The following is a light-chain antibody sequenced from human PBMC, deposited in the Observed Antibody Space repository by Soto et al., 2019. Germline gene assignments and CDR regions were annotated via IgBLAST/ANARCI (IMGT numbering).Light chain of an antibody. J-gene: IGLJ1*01. CDR1: SSDVGGYNY. V-gene: IGLV2-8*01. CDR2: EVS. Sequence: QSVLTQPPSASGSPGQSVTISCTGTSSDVGGYNYVSWYQQHPGKAPKLMISEVSKRPSGVPDRFSGSKSGNTAFLTVFGLQAEDEADYYCGSYEGSNPCVFGTGTKVTVL. CDR3: GSYEGSNPCV.